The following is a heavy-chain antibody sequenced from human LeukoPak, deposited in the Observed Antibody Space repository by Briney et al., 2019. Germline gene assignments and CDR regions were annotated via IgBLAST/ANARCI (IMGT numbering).Heavy chain of an antibody. J-gene: IGHJ4*02. CDR3: ARYYYGSGSYDY. D-gene: IGHD3-10*01. CDR2: IYYSGST. Sequence: PSETLSLTCTVSGGSISSYYWSWIRQPPGKGLEWIGYIYYSGSTNYNPSLKSRVTISVDTSKSQFSLKLSSVTAADTAVYYCARYYYGSGSYDYWGQGTLVTVSS. V-gene: IGHV4-59*01. CDR1: GGSISSYY.